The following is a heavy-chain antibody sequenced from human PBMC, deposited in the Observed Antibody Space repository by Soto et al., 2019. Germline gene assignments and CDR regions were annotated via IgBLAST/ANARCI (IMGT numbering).Heavy chain of an antibody. CDR1: GLTVSSNY. CDR2: IYSGGST. D-gene: IGHD3-10*01. J-gene: IGHJ4*02. Sequence: EVQLVESGGGLVQPGGSLRLSCAASGLTVSSNYMSWVRQAPGKGLERVSVIYSGGSTYYADSVKGRFTISRDNSKNTLYLQMNSLRAEDTAVYYCARDLYYYGSGTMGGYFDYWGQGTLVPVSS. CDR3: ARDLYYYGSGTMGGYFDY. V-gene: IGHV3-66*01.